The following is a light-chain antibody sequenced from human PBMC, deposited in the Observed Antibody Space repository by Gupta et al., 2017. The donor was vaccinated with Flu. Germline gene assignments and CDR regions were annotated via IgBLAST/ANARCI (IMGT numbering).Light chain of an antibody. CDR2: AAS. V-gene: IGKV1-39*01. J-gene: IGKJ1*01. CDR3: QLRRM. Sequence: MTQSPSSLSASVGDRVTIACRASESIGFSLNGDQQKPGKAPQLLIYAASTVQSGIPSRFSGSGSGTDFTLTISSLQPEDIGTYYWQLRRMFGQGTKVEIK. CDR1: ESIGFS.